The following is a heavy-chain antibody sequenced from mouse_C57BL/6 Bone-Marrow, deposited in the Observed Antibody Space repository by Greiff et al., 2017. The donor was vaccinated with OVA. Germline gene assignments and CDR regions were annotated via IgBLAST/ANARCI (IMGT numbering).Heavy chain of an antibody. CDR3: ARRDYYGSSYVWNFDY. V-gene: IGHV1-26*01. D-gene: IGHD1-1*01. CDR1: GYTFTDYY. CDR2: INPNNGGT. Sequence: EVQLQQSGPELVKPGASVKISCKASGYTFTDYYMNWVKQSHGKSLEWIGDINPNNGGTSYNQKFKGKATLTVDKSSSTAYMELRSLTSEDSAVYYCARRDYYGSSYVWNFDYWGQGTTLTVSS. J-gene: IGHJ2*01.